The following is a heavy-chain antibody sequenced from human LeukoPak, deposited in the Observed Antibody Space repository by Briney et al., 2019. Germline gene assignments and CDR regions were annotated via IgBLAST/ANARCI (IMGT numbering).Heavy chain of an antibody. J-gene: IGHJ4*02. V-gene: IGHV1-46*01. CDR3: ARDVTAVAGTVSDY. D-gene: IGHD6-19*01. CDR2: INPSGGST. Sequence: ASVKVSCKASGYTLTNYYIHWVRQAPGQGLEWMGIINPSGGSTSYSQKFQGRVTMTRDTSTTTVYMELSSLRSEDTAVYYCARDVTAVAGTVSDYWGQGTLVTVSS. CDR1: GYTLTNYY.